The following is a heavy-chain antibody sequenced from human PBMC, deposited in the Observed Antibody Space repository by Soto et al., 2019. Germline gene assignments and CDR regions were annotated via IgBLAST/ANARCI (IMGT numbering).Heavy chain of an antibody. Sequence: ASVKVSCKASGYTFTSYGISWVRQAPGQGLEWMGWISAYNGNTNYAQKLQGRVTMTTDTSTSTAYMELRSLRSDDTAVYYCAKDQTRGYRRSDAFDIWGQGTMVTVSS. CDR3: AKDQTRGYRRSDAFDI. J-gene: IGHJ3*02. CDR2: ISAYNGNT. D-gene: IGHD5-12*01. CDR1: GYTFTSYG. V-gene: IGHV1-18*01.